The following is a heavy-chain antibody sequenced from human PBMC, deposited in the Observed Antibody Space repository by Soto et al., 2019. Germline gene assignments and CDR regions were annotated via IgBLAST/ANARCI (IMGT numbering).Heavy chain of an antibody. V-gene: IGHV4-61*01. CDR2: IYYSGST. Sequence: SETLSLTCTVSGGSISSGSYYWSWIRQPPGKGLEWIGYIYYSGSTNYNPSLKSRVTISVDTSKNQFSLKLSSVTAADTAVYYCARVNGSGSGGMDVWGQGTTVTVSS. J-gene: IGHJ6*02. CDR3: ARVNGSGSGGMDV. D-gene: IGHD3-10*01. CDR1: GGSISSGSYY.